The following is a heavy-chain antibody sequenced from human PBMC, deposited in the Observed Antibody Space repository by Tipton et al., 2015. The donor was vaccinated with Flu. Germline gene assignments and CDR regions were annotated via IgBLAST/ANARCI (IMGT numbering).Heavy chain of an antibody. D-gene: IGHD3-10*01. CDR3: GRVPLWFGELPSYGMDV. CDR2: IYYSGSP. V-gene: IGHV4-59*01. J-gene: IGHJ6*02. CDR1: GGSISSYY. Sequence: TLSLTCTVSGGSISSYYWSWIRQPPGKGLDYIGYIYYSGSPNYNPSLKSRVTISVDTSKNQFSLKLTSVTAADTAVYYCGRVPLWFGELPSYGMDVWGQGTTVTVSS.